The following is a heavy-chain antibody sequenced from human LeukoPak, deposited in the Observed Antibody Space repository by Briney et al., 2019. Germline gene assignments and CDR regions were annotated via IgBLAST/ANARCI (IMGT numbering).Heavy chain of an antibody. V-gene: IGHV4-59*01. J-gene: IGHJ5*02. CDR2: IYYSGSA. Sequence: SETLSLTCTVSGDSISSYYWNWIRQPPGKGLEWIGYIYYSGSAKYNPSLKSRVTISVDTSKNQFSLKLTSVTAADTAVYYCARGFGDWGLSWFDPWGQGTLVTVSS. CDR3: ARGFGDWGLSWFDP. CDR1: GDSISSYY. D-gene: IGHD3-10*01.